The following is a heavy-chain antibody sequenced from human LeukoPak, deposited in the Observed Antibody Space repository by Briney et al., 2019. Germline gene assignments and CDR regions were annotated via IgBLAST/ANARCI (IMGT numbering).Heavy chain of an antibody. CDR3: ARSIMITFGGVYYFDY. D-gene: IGHD3-16*01. CDR2: IIPIFGTA. CDR1: GGTFSSYA. J-gene: IGHJ4*02. Sequence: GSSVKVSCKASGGTFSSYAISWVRQAPGQGLEWMGGIIPIFGTANYAQKFQGRVTITTDESTSTAYMELSSLRSEDTAVYYCARSIMITFGGVYYFDYWGQGTLVTVSS. V-gene: IGHV1-69*05.